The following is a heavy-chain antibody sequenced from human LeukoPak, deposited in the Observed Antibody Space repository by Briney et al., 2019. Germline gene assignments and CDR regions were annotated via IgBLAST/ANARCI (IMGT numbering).Heavy chain of an antibody. J-gene: IGHJ4*02. D-gene: IGHD6-13*01. Sequence: PSKTLSLTCAVYGGSFSGYYWSWIRQPPGKGLEWIGEINHSGSTNYNPSLKSRVTISVDTSKNQFSLKLSSVTAADTAVYCCAEGGSSLAFYYFDYWGQGTLVTVSS. CDR1: GGSFSGYY. V-gene: IGHV4-34*01. CDR2: INHSGST. CDR3: AEGGSSLAFYYFDY.